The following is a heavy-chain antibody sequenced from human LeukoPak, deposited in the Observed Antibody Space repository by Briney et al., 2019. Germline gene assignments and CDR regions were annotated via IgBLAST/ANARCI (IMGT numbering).Heavy chain of an antibody. V-gene: IGHV4-59*08. J-gene: IGHJ4*02. CDR1: GGSISSYY. Sequence: KISETLSLTCTVSGGSISSYYWSWIRQPPGKGLEWIGYIYYSGSTNYNPSLKSRVTISVDTSKDQFSLKLSSVTAADTAVYCCARKPSGYSSGWKYIDYWGQGTLVTVSS. D-gene: IGHD6-19*01. CDR2: IYYSGST. CDR3: ARKPSGYSSGWKYIDY.